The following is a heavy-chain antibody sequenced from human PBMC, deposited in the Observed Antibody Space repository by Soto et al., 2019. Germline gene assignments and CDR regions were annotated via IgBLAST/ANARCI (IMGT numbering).Heavy chain of an antibody. J-gene: IGHJ3*02. CDR3: AKRSIITGGAFDM. V-gene: IGHV3-23*01. D-gene: IGHD3-3*02. CDR2: TTAIGCST. Sequence: EVQLLESGGGFVQPGGSLRLSCVVSGFMFRDYPMGWVCPAPGKGLEWVSATTAIGCSTFYADSVKGLFTISRDNSINTLYLQMNNLRVEDSAVYSCAKRSIITGGAFDMWGQGTMVTVSS. CDR1: GFMFRDYP.